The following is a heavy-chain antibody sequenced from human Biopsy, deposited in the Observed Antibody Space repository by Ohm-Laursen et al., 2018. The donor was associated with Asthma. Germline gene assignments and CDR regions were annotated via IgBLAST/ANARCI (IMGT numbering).Heavy chain of an antibody. CDR2: IYSGGTP. D-gene: IGHD3-22*01. Sequence: SLRLSFAASGFAVSRDYMFWVRQAPGKGLEWVSVIYSGGTPHAADSVRGRFTISRYYSKNTLYLQMHSLRAEDTAVYYCARGDSSNWSHYYFDYWGQGTLVTVSS. CDR3: ARGDSSNWSHYYFDY. J-gene: IGHJ4*02. V-gene: IGHV3-53*01. CDR1: GFAVSRDY.